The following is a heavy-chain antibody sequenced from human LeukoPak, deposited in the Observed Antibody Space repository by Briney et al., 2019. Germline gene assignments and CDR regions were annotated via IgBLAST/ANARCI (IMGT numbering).Heavy chain of an antibody. D-gene: IGHD3-10*01. J-gene: IGHJ6*03. CDR3: ARLIGRGVAYYYYMDV. Sequence: SETLSLTCIVSGGSISSYYWSWIRQPPGKGLEWIGYIYYSGSTNYNPSLKSRVTISVDTSKNQFSLKLSSVTAADTAVYYCARLIGRGVAYYYYMDVWGKGTTVTVSS. CDR2: IYYSGST. V-gene: IGHV4-59*01. CDR1: GGSISSYY.